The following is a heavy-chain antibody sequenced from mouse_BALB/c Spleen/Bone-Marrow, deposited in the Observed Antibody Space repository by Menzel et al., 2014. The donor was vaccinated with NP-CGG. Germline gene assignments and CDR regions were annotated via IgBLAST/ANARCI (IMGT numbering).Heavy chain of an antibody. CDR1: DYTFTSYW. V-gene: IGHV1-74*01. D-gene: IGHD6-1*01. CDR3: ARTFQPRRAMDY. J-gene: IGHJ4*01. Sequence: SGPELVRPGASVKMSCKASDYTFTSYWMHWVKQRPGQGLEWIGMIDPSNSETRLNQKFKDKATLNVDKSSDTAYMHLSSLASEDSAVYYCARTFQPRRAMDYWGQGSSVTVSS. CDR2: IDPSNSET.